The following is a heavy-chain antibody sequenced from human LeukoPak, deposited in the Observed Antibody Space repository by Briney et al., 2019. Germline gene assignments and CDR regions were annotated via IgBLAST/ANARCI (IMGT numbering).Heavy chain of an antibody. CDR3: ARTPTEQQLDLGWFVP. V-gene: IGHV4-39*01. Sequence: SETLSLTCTVSGGSISSSSYYWGWIRQPPGKGLEWIGSIYYSGSTYYNPSLKSRVTISVDTSKNQFYLKLSSVTAADTAVYYCARTPTEQQLDLGWFVPGGQGTLVTVSS. J-gene: IGHJ5*02. CDR1: GGSISSSSYY. D-gene: IGHD6-13*01. CDR2: IYYSGST.